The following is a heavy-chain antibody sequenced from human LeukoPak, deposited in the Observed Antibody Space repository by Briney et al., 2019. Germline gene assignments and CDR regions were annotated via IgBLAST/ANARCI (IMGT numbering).Heavy chain of an antibody. Sequence: PGGSVRLSCAASGFTFSSNWMHWVRQAPGKGLVWVSRINRDGSTINYADSVKGRFTISRDNAKNTLYLQMNSLRAEDTAVYYCARDRGPAVMDYWGQGTLVTLFS. J-gene: IGHJ4*02. D-gene: IGHD2-2*03. CDR1: GFTFSSNW. CDR2: INRDGSTI. CDR3: ARDRGPAVMDY. V-gene: IGHV3-74*01.